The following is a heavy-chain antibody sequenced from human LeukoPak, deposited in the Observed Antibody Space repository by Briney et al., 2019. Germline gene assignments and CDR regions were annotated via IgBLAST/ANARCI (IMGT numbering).Heavy chain of an antibody. CDR3: ARGDDSSGYIIN. J-gene: IGHJ4*02. D-gene: IGHD3-22*01. CDR1: GFTLSSYS. Sequence: GGSLRLSCAASGFTLSSYSMNWVRQAPGKGLEWVSSISSSSYIYYADSVKGRFTISRDNAKNSLYLQMNSLRAEDTAVYYCARGDDSSGYIINWGQGTLVTVSS. CDR2: ISSSSYI. V-gene: IGHV3-21*01.